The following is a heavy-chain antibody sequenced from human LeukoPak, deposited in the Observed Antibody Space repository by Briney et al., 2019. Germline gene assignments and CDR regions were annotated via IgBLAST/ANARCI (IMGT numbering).Heavy chain of an antibody. CDR1: GGAISSAAYY. D-gene: IGHD5-18*01. CDR2: IYHSGIT. CDR3: ARDRGYSYGVDS. Sequence: SQTLSLTCTVSGGAISSAAYYWNWIRPHPGKGLEWIGYIYHSGITNYNPSLKSRVTISVDTSKNQFSLKLSSVTAADTAVYYCARDRGYSYGVDSWGQGTLVTVSS. J-gene: IGHJ4*02. V-gene: IGHV4-31*03.